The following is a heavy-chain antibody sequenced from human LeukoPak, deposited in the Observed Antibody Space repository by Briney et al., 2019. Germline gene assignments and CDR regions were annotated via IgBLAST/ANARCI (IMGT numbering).Heavy chain of an antibody. CDR3: AREGPVTMVRGVIAGWFDP. V-gene: IGHV4-39*07. CDR1: GGSISSSSYY. J-gene: IGHJ5*02. Sequence: SETLSLTCTVSGGSISSSSYYWGWIRQPPGKGLEWIGSIYYSGSTYYNPSLKSRVTISVDTSKNQFSLKLSSVTAADTAVYYCAREGPVTMVRGVIAGWFDPWGQGTLVTVSS. CDR2: IYYSGST. D-gene: IGHD3-10*01.